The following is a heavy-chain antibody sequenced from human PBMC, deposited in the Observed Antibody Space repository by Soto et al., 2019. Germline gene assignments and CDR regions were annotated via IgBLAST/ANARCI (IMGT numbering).Heavy chain of an antibody. Sequence: GESLKISCKGSGYSFTSYWIGWVRQMPGKGLEWMGIIYPGDSDTRYSPSFQGQVTISADKSISTAYLQWSSLKASDTAMYYCARRAYCGGDCSDTYYFDYWGQGTLVTVSS. J-gene: IGHJ4*02. CDR3: ARRAYCGGDCSDTYYFDY. CDR1: GYSFTSYW. CDR2: IYPGDSDT. V-gene: IGHV5-51*01. D-gene: IGHD2-21*02.